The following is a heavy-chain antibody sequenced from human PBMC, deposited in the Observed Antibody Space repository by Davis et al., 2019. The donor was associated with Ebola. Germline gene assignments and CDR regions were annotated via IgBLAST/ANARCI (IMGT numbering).Heavy chain of an antibody. D-gene: IGHD5-12*01. CDR2: TYYNSKWYS. J-gene: IGHJ5*02. V-gene: IGHV6-1*01. CDR3: TRGWLRGWFDP. Sequence: HSQTPSLTCDISGDSVSINSAGWNWIRQSPSRGLEWLGRTYYNSKWYSDYAASVKGRITINPDTSGNQFYLQLNSVTPEDTAVYYCTRGWLRGWFDPWGQGTLVIVSS. CDR1: GDSVSINSAG.